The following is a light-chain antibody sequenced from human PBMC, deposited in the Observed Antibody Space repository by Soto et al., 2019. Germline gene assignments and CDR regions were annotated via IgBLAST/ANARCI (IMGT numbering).Light chain of an antibody. J-gene: IGKJ4*01. Sequence: EIVMTQSPATLSVAPGERVTFSCRASQGVSRKLAWYQHKPGQAPRLLISGASTGATGIPARFSGSGSGTDFTLTISSLEPEDFAVYYCQQRSNCPLTFGGGTKVDIK. V-gene: IGKV3-11*01. CDR3: QQRSNCPLT. CDR1: QGVSRK. CDR2: GAS.